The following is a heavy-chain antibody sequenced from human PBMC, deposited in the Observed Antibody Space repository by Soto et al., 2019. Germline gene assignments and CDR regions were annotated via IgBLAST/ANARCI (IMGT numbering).Heavy chain of an antibody. V-gene: IGHV3-23*01. CDR3: AKDLYYYDSSGDHY. CDR1: GFTFSSYA. Sequence: LRLSCAASGFTFSSYAMSWVRQAPGKGLEWVSAISGSGGSTYYADSVKGRFTISRDNSKNTLYLQMNSLRAEDTAVYYCAKDLYYYDSSGDHYWGQGTLVTVSS. J-gene: IGHJ4*02. D-gene: IGHD3-22*01. CDR2: ISGSGGST.